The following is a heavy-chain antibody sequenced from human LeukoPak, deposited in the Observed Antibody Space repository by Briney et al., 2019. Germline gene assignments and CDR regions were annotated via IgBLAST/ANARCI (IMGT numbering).Heavy chain of an antibody. V-gene: IGHV3-53*01. Sequence: QPGGSLRLSCAVSGFTVSGNYMSWVRQAPGKGLEWVSLIYSGGTTYHADSVRGRFTISRDNSKNTLYLQMNSLRAEDAAVYFCAKAPVTSCRGAYCYPFDSWGQGTLVTVSS. CDR1: GFTVSGNY. CDR2: IYSGGTT. D-gene: IGHD2-21*01. CDR3: AKAPVTSCRGAYCYPFDS. J-gene: IGHJ4*02.